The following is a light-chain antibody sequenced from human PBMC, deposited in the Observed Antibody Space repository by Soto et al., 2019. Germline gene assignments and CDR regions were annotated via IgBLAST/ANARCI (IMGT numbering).Light chain of an antibody. CDR3: QQYNNWPRAT. CDR2: RAS. J-gene: IGKJ4*01. CDR1: QSINSN. Sequence: IVMPQSPATLSVSPGERATLSCRASQSINSNLAWYQQKPGQAPRLLMFRASISATGFPARFSGSGSGTEFNITISSLQSADSAIYYWQQYNNWPRATLGGGTKVESK. V-gene: IGKV3-15*01.